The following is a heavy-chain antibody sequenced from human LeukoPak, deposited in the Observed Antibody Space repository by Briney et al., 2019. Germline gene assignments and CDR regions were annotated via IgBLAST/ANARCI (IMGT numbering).Heavy chain of an antibody. D-gene: IGHD1-14*01. CDR3: ARDPNPIEGGAFDI. Sequence: PSETLSLTCTVSGDSISSYYWSWVRQPPGKGLEWIGYMYHSGSTNYNPSLKSRVTISVDTSKNQFSLKLSSVTAADTAVYYCARDPNPIEGGAFDIWGQGTKVTVSS. CDR2: MYHSGST. V-gene: IGHV4-59*12. CDR1: GDSISSYY. J-gene: IGHJ3*02.